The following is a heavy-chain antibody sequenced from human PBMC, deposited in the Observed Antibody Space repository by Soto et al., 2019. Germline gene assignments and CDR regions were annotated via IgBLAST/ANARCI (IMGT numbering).Heavy chain of an antibody. V-gene: IGHV4-59*01. CDR2: IYYSGST. CDR1: GGSISSYY. J-gene: IGHJ5*02. CDR3: ARDSTRIAAAGMGRGRQAGIFDP. Sequence: PSETLSLTCTVSGGSISSYYWSWVRQPPGKGLEWIGYIYYSGSTNYNPSLKSRVTISVDTSKNQFSLKLSSVTAADTAVYYCARDSTRIAAAGMGRGRQAGIFDPWGRGTLVTFSS. D-gene: IGHD6-13*01.